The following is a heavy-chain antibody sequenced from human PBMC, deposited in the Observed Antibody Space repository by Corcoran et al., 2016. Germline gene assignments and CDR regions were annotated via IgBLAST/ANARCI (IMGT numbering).Heavy chain of an antibody. Sequence: QLQLQESGPGLVKPSETLSLTCTVSGGSISSSSYYWGWIRQPPGTGLEWIGSIYYSGSTYYNPSLKSRVTLSVDTSKNQFSLKLSSVTAADTAVYYCARREGKQQLVFDYWGQGTLFTVSS. D-gene: IGHD6-13*01. V-gene: IGHV4-39*01. J-gene: IGHJ4*02. CDR1: GGSISSSSYY. CDR3: ARREGKQQLVFDY. CDR2: IYYSGST.